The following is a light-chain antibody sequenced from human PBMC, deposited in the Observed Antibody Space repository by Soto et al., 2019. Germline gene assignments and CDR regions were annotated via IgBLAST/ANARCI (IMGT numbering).Light chain of an antibody. J-gene: IGKJ4*01. CDR1: QGVSRK. Sequence: DIVMTQSPATLSVAPGERVTFSCRASQGVSRKLAWYQHKPGQAPRLLISGASTGATGIPARFSGRGSGTEFTLTISSRQSEDCAIYYCQQYHTWPITFGGGTKVEIK. CDR3: QQYHTWPIT. V-gene: IGKV3-15*01. CDR2: GAS.